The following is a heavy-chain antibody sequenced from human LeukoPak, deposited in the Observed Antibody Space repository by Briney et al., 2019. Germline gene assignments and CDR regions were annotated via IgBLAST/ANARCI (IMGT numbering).Heavy chain of an antibody. D-gene: IGHD3-16*02. J-gene: IGHJ4*02. CDR2: IGTAGDT. V-gene: IGHV3-13*01. CDR1: GFTFSSYD. CDR3: VKAGDDYVWGSYRLDY. Sequence: GGSLRLSCAASGFTFSSYDMHWVRQATGKGLEWVSAIGTAGDTYYPGSVKGRFTISRDNSKNTLYLQMNSLRAEDTAVYYCVKAGDDYVWGSYRLDYWGQGTLVTVSS.